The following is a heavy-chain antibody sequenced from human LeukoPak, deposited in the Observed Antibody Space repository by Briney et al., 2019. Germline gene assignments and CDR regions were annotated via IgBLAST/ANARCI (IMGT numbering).Heavy chain of an antibody. CDR3: ARGAIPRGYYYMDV. V-gene: IGHV3-21*01. CDR1: GFTFSSYS. CDR2: ISSSSSYI. J-gene: IGHJ6*03. Sequence: KPGGSLRLSCAASGFTFSSYSMNWVRQAPGKGLEWVSSISSSSSYIYYADSVKGRFTISRDNAKNSLYLQMNSLRAEDAAVYYCARGAIPRGYYYMDVWGKGTTVTISS. D-gene: IGHD2-2*02.